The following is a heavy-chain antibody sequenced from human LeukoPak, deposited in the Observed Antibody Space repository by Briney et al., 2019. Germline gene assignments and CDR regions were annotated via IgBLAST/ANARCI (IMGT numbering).Heavy chain of an antibody. J-gene: IGHJ4*02. V-gene: IGHV4-39*01. CDR3: ASGASETDY. Sequence: SETLSLTCTVSGGPISSSSYYWGWIRQPPGKGLEWIGSIYYSVNTYYNPSLKSRVTISVDTSKNQFPLKLSSVTAADTAVYYCASGASETDYWGQGTLVTVSS. D-gene: IGHD1-14*01. CDR1: GGPISSSSYY. CDR2: IYYSVNT.